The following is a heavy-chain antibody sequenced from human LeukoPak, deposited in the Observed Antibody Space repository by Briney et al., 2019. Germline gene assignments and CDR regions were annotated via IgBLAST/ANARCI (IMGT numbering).Heavy chain of an antibody. J-gene: IGHJ6*02. CDR2: IYSGGST. V-gene: IGHV3-53*04. CDR1: GFTVSSNY. CDR3: AGEFHYYYYGMDV. Sequence: GGSLRLSCAASGFTVSSNYMSWVRQAPGKGLEWVSVIYSGGSTYYADSVKGRFTISRHNSKNTLYLQMNGLRAVDTAVYYCAGEFHYYYYGMDVWGQGTTVTVSS.